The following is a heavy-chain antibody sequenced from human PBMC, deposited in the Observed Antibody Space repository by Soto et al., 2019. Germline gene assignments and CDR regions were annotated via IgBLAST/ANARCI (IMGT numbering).Heavy chain of an antibody. CDR2: VSGSGDIT. CDR1: GFTFSSHS. D-gene: IGHD6-19*01. J-gene: IGHJ4*02. V-gene: IGHV3-23*01. Sequence: EVQLLESEGGLVQPGGSLRLSCAASGFTFSSHSMSWVRQAPGEGLEWVSSVSGSGDITYYADSVKGRFTISRDNLKNTMFLQMNNLRAEDTAVYYCAKVSSNPRPGLGSFGSRGQGTLVTVSS. CDR3: AKVSSNPRPGLGSFGS.